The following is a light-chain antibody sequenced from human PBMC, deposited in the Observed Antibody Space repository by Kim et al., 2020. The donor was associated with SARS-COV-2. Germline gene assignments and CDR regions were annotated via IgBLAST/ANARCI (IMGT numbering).Light chain of an antibody. Sequence: LAPGETAILACRASQSVSASYLAWYQQKPGQAPRLLIYGASIRAIGIPHRFSGGGSGTDFTLAISGLEPEDFAVYFCQHFGGSLTFGGGTKVDIK. CDR2: GAS. V-gene: IGKV3-20*01. CDR3: QHFGGSLT. J-gene: IGKJ4*01. CDR1: QSVSASY.